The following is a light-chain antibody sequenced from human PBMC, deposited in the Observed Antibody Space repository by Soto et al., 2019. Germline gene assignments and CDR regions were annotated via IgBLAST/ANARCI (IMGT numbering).Light chain of an antibody. CDR1: SSDVVSYNL. J-gene: IGLJ3*02. Sequence: QSVLTQPASVSGSPGQSITISCTATSSDVVSYNLVSWYQQHPGKAPKLMIYEGSKRPSGVSNCFSGSKSDNTASLTISGLQAEDEANYYCCSYAGGRVFGGGTKLTVL. CDR2: EGS. V-gene: IGLV2-23*01. CDR3: CSYAGGRV.